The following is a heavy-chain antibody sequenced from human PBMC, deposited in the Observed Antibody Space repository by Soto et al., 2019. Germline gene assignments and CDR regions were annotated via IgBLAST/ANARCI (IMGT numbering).Heavy chain of an antibody. CDR2: ISHDGSNK. CDR1: GFTFSSYG. CDR3: AKHLRAVAGYLHGMDV. D-gene: IGHD6-19*01. Sequence: QVQLVESGGGVVQPGRSLRLSCAASGFTFSSYGMHWVRQAPGKGLEWVAVISHDGSNKYFADSVKGRFTISRDNSQNTLYLQMNSMIADDTVVYYCAKHLRAVAGYLHGMDVWGQGTTVTVSS. V-gene: IGHV3-30*18. J-gene: IGHJ6*02.